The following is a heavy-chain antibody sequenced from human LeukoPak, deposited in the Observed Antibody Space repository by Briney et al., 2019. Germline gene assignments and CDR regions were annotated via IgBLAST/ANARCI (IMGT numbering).Heavy chain of an antibody. Sequence: SETLSLTCAVYGGSFSDSYWYWIRQPPGKGLEWIGEISHSGSTNYNPSLKSRVSISEDTSKNQFSLKLSSVTAADTAVYYCARGRGVAARPNDAFDIWSQGTMVTVST. V-gene: IGHV4-34*01. CDR1: GGSFSDSY. J-gene: IGHJ3*02. CDR2: ISHSGST. D-gene: IGHD6-6*01. CDR3: ARGRGVAARPNDAFDI.